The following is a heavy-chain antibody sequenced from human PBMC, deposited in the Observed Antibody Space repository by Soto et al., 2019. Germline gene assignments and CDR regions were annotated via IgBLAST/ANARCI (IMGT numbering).Heavy chain of an antibody. J-gene: IGHJ3*02. V-gene: IGHV5-10-1*01. CDR1: GYSFTGYW. CDR3: ARQIGYSYGYGSSGAFDI. Sequence: GESLKISGNGSGYSFTGYWISWVRQMPGKGLEWMGRIDPSDSYTNYSPSFQGHVTISADKSISTAYLQWSSLKASDTAMYYCARQIGYSYGYGSSGAFDIWGQGTMVTVSS. D-gene: IGHD5-18*01. CDR2: IDPSDSYT.